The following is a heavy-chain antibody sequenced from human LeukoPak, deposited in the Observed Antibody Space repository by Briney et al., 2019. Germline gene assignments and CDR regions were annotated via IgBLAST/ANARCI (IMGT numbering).Heavy chain of an antibody. D-gene: IGHD1-26*01. Sequence: ASVKVSCKASGYTFTSYGISWVRQAPGQGLEWMGWISAYNGNTNYAQKLQGRVTMTTDTSTSTAYMELRSLRSDDTAVYYCAGDGGSYELCYFDYWGQGTLVTVSS. CDR2: ISAYNGNT. CDR1: GYTFTSYG. J-gene: IGHJ4*02. CDR3: AGDGGSYELCYFDY. V-gene: IGHV1-18*01.